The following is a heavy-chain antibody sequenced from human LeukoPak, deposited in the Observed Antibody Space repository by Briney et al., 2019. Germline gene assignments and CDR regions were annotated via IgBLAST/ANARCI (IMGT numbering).Heavy chain of an antibody. CDR3: ASVMTTVTRRFDP. V-gene: IGHV1-69*13. D-gene: IGHD4-17*01. CDR2: IIPIFGTA. Sequence: ASVKVSCKASGGTFSSYAISWVPQAPGQGLEWMGGIIPIFGTANYAQKFQGRVTITADESTSTAYMELSSLRSEDTAVYYCASVMTTVTRRFDPWGQGTLVTVSS. J-gene: IGHJ5*02. CDR1: GGTFSSYA.